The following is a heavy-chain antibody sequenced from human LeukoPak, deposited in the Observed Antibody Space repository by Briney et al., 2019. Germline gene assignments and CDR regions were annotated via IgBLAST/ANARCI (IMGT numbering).Heavy chain of an antibody. D-gene: IGHD3-22*01. Sequence: SETLSLTCTVSGGSISSYYWSWIRQPPGKGLEWIGYIYYSGSTNYNPSLKSRVTISVDTSKNQFSLKLSSVTAADTAVYYCARGYDNSGYPDWFDPWGQGTLVTVSS. CDR1: GGSISSYY. J-gene: IGHJ5*02. V-gene: IGHV4-59*08. CDR2: IYYSGST. CDR3: ARGYDNSGYPDWFDP.